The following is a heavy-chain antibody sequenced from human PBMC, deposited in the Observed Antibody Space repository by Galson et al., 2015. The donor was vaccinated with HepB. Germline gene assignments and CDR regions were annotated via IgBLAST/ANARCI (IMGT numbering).Heavy chain of an antibody. CDR3: TTEVVLMVYAIGLDY. CDR1: GFTFSNAW. Sequence: SLRLSCAASGFTFSNAWMSWVRQAPGKGLEWVGRIKSKTDGGTTDYAAPVKGRFTISRDDSKNTLYLQMNSLKTEDTAVYYCTTEVVLMVYAIGLDYWGQGTLITVFS. D-gene: IGHD2-8*01. V-gene: IGHV3-15*01. J-gene: IGHJ4*02. CDR2: IKSKTDGGTT.